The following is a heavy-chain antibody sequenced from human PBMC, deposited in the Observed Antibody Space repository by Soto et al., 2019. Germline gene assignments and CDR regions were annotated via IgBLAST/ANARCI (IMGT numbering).Heavy chain of an antibody. Sequence: GGSLRLSCVVSGFTFSSYTMNWVRQAPGKGLEYVSSISGNGGSTHYASSVKGRFTISRDNSKNTLSLQMGSLRAEDMAVYYCARGLWELPGSYYYYGLDVWGQGTTVTVSS. CDR3: ARGLWELPGSYYYYGLDV. CDR2: ISGNGGST. D-gene: IGHD1-26*01. J-gene: IGHJ6*02. CDR1: GFTFSSYT. V-gene: IGHV3-64*01.